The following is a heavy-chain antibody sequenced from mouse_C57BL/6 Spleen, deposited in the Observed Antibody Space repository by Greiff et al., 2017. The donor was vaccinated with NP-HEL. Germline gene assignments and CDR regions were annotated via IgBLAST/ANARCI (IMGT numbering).Heavy chain of an antibody. CDR2: IYPSDSET. V-gene: IGHV1-61*01. Sequence: VQLQQPGAELVRPGSSVKLSCKASGYTFTSYWMDWVKQRPGQGLEWIGNIYPSDSETHYNQKFKDKATLTVDKSSSTAYMQLSSLTSEDSAVYYCARRLYYGKGNAMDYWGQGTSVTVSS. CDR1: GYTFTSYW. J-gene: IGHJ4*01. D-gene: IGHD2-1*01. CDR3: ARRLYYGKGNAMDY.